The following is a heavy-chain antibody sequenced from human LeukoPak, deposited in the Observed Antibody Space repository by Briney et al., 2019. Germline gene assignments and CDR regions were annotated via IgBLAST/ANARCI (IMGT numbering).Heavy chain of an antibody. CDR2: INPNSGGT. J-gene: IGHJ4*02. V-gene: IGHV1-2*04. D-gene: IGHD1-26*01. CDR3: ARGGTYFDY. CDR1: GYTFIGDY. Sequence: ASVKVSCKASGYTFIGDYIHWLRQAPGQGLEWMGWINPNSGGTHYAQKFQGWVTMTRDTSISTAYMELSRLRSDDTAVYYCARGGTYFDYWGQGTLVTVSS.